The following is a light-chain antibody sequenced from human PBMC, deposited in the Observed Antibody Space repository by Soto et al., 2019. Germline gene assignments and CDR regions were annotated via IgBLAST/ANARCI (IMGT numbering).Light chain of an antibody. CDR2: GIS. Sequence: EIVMTQSPATLSVSPGETATLSCRASQSLTSYLAWYQQKPDQAPRLLIYGISTRATDIPARFSGSGSGTEFTLTISSLQPEDVATYYCLQLNTYPWTFGQGTKVDIK. J-gene: IGKJ1*01. V-gene: IGKV3-15*01. CDR3: LQLNTYPWT. CDR1: QSLTSY.